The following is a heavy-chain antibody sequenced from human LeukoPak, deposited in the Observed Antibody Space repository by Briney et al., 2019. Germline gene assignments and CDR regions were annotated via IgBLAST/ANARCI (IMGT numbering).Heavy chain of an antibody. J-gene: IGHJ4*02. CDR2: IKQDGSEK. CDR3: ARGQTTVTN. CDR1: ALTLSSFW. D-gene: IGHD4-17*01. V-gene: IGHV3-7*03. Sequence: GGSLSLSCPAFALTLSSFWMSWVRQAPGKGMEWVANIKQDGSEKYYVDSVKGRFTISRDNAKNSLYLQMNSLRAEDTAVYFCARGQTTVTNWGQGTLVTVSS.